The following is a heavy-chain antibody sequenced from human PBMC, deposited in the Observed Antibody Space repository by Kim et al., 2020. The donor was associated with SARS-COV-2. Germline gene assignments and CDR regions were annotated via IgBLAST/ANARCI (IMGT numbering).Heavy chain of an antibody. Sequence: SETLSLTCTVSGGSISNYYWSWIRQPPGKGLEWIGYVYYSGTTNYSPSLKSRVTISVDTSKNQFSLKLISVTAADTAVYYCARQGRGSSAASDYWGQGT. CDR3: ARQGRGSSAASDY. J-gene: IGHJ4*02. CDR2: VYYSGTT. V-gene: IGHV4-59*08. D-gene: IGHD3-10*01. CDR1: GGSISNYY.